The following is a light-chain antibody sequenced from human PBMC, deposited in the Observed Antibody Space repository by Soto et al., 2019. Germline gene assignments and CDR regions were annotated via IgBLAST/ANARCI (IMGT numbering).Light chain of an antibody. J-gene: IGLJ3*02. V-gene: IGLV8-61*01. Sequence: QTVVTQEPSFSVSPGGTVTLPCGLSSGSVSTNYYPSWYQQTPGQAPRTLIYSTNTRSSGVPDRFSGSILGNKAALTITGAQADDESDYYCVLYMGSGIWVFGGGTKLTVL. CDR2: STN. CDR1: SGSVSTNYY. CDR3: VLYMGSGIWV.